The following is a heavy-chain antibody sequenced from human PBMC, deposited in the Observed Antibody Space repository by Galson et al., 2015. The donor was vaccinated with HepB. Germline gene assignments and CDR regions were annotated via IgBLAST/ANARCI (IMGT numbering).Heavy chain of an antibody. CDR1: GFTFSSYG. CDR3: AKDVESQYYDFWSGRYYYYYGMDV. D-gene: IGHD3-3*01. CDR2: ISYDGSNK. Sequence: SLRLSCAASGFTFSSYGMHWVRQAPGTGLEWVAVISYDGSNKYYADSVKGRFTISRDNSKNTLYLQMNSLRAEDTAVYYCAKDVESQYYDFWSGRYYYYYGMDVWGQGTTVTVSS. J-gene: IGHJ6*02. V-gene: IGHV3-30*18.